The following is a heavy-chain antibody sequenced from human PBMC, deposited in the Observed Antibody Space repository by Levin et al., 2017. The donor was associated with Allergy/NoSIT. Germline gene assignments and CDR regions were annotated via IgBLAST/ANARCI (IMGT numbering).Heavy chain of an antibody. CDR2: INHSGST. J-gene: IGHJ6*03. V-gene: IGHV4-34*01. CDR3: ASEQYSYGHPYYYYYYMDV. D-gene: IGHD5-18*01. CDR1: GGSFSGYY. Sequence: SETLSLTCAVYGGSFSGYYWSWIRQPPGKGLEWIGEINHSGSTNYNPSLKSRVTISVDTSKNQFSLKLSSVTAADTAVYYCASEQYSYGHPYYYYYYMDVWGKGTTVTVSS.